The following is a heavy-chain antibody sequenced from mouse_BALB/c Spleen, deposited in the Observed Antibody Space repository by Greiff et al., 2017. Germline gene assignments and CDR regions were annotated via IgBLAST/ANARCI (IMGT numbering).Heavy chain of an antibody. CDR2: IWAGGST. Sequence: VQRVESGPGLVAPSQSLSITCTVSGFSLTSYGVHWVRQPPGKGLEWLGVIWAGGSTNYNSALMSRLSISKDNSKSQVFLKMNSLQTDDTAMYYCARAPYGSSYWFAYWGQGTLVTVSA. V-gene: IGHV2-9*02. CDR3: ARAPYGSSYWFAY. J-gene: IGHJ3*01. CDR1: GFSLTSYG. D-gene: IGHD1-1*01.